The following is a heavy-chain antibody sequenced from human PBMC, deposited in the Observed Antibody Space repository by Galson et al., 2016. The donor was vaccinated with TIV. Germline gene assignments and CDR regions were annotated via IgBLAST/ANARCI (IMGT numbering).Heavy chain of an antibody. CDR1: GFTFSTYD. CDR3: ARSYDFWTTYRGVADDAFDI. Sequence: SGAEVKKPGESLRLSCAVSGFTFSTYDMNWVRQAPGKGLEWLSYISNSGLTIHYADSVKGRFTISRDNAKNSLYLQMTSLRAEDTAVYYCARSYDFWTTYRGVADDAFDIWGQGTMVTVSS. J-gene: IGHJ3*02. V-gene: IGHV3-48*03. CDR2: ISNSGLTI. D-gene: IGHD3-3*01.